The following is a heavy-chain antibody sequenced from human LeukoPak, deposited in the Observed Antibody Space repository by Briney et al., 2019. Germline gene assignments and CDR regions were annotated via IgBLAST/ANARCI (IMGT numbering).Heavy chain of an antibody. J-gene: IGHJ2*01. CDR3: ARDWRNKYSNSWSRGEWYFDL. D-gene: IGHD6-13*01. CDR2: INSNSDYI. CDR1: GFTFSSYE. Sequence: PGGSLRLSCAASGFTFSSYEMNWLRQAPGKGLEWVASINSNSDYILYAESVEGRFSISRDNARNSVYLQMNSLTAEDTALYYCARDWRNKYSNSWSRGEWYFDLWGRGTLVSVSS. V-gene: IGHV3-21*01.